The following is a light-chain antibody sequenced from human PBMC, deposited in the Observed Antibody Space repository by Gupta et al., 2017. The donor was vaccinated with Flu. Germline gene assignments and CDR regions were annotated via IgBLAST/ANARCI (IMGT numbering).Light chain of an antibody. CDR1: SLRSYY. V-gene: IGLV3-19*01. J-gene: IGLJ2*01. CDR2: GKN. CDR3: NSRERSGNNPVV. Sequence: SSALPQDPAVSVALGQTVRITCQGDSLRSYYASWYQQKPGQAPVLVIYGKNNRPSGIPERVSGSSSGNTAAVTITGAQAEEEADYYCNSRERSGNNPVVFGGGTKLTVL.